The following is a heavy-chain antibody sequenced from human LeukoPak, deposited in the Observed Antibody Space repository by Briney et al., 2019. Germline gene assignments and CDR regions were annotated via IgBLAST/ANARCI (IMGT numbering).Heavy chain of an antibody. D-gene: IGHD3-10*01. CDR3: AKDFWSGTLVRGATDY. Sequence: PGGSLRLSCAASGFTFGDYAMHWLRQAPGKGPEWVSLISGDGGRTKYADSVKGRLTISRDSSKNTLYLQMNSLRAEDTAVYYCAKDFWSGTLVRGATDYWGQGTLVTVSS. J-gene: IGHJ4*02. CDR2: ISGDGGRT. CDR1: GFTFGDYA. V-gene: IGHV3-43*02.